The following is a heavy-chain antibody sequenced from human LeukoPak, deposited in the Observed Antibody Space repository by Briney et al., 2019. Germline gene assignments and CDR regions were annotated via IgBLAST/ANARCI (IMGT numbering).Heavy chain of an antibody. CDR3: ARAPQSGSYPDYYFDY. Sequence: SQTLSLTCAISGDSVSSNSAAWDWVRQSPSRGLEWLGRAYYRSKWYNDYAVSVKSRITINPDTSKNQFSLQLNSVTPEDTAVYYCARAPQSGSYPDYYFDYWGQGTLVTVSS. D-gene: IGHD1-26*01. V-gene: IGHV6-1*01. CDR1: GDSVSSNSAA. J-gene: IGHJ4*02. CDR2: AYYRSKWYN.